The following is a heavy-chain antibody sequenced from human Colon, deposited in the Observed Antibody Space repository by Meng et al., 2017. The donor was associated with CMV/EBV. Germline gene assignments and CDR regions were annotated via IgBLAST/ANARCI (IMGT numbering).Heavy chain of an antibody. CDR2: ISGSGGST. J-gene: IGHJ5*02. Sequence: GESLKISCAASGFMFSTYTMNWVRQAPGKGLEWVSAISGSGGSTYYADSVKGRFTISRDNSKNTLYLQMNSLRAEDTAVYYCAKPHCSGGSCYLVKQNWFDPWGQGTLVTVSS. CDR1: GFMFSTYT. CDR3: AKPHCSGGSCYLVKQNWFDP. V-gene: IGHV3-23*01. D-gene: IGHD2-15*01.